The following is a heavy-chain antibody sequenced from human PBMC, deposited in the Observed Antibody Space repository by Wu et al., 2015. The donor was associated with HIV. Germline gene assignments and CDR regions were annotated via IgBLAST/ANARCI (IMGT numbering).Heavy chain of an antibody. CDR1: GYSFTDYY. D-gene: IGHD6-19*01. Sequence: VQLEQSGAQIQKSGASVTVSCKTSGYSFTDYYIHWVRQAPGQGLQWMGYINPDSGDTKYSQKFQGRVTVTRDTSISTAYMEMSRLRSEDTAVYYCVRDQQWPTEYYHYYGMDVWGQGTTVTVSS. J-gene: IGHJ6*02. CDR3: VRDQQWPTEYYHYYGMDV. V-gene: IGHV1-2*02. CDR2: INPDSGDT.